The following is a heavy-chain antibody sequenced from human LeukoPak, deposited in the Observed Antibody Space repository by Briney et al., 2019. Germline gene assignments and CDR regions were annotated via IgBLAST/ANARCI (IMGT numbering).Heavy chain of an antibody. J-gene: IGHJ5*02. Sequence: SETLSLTCTVSGGSISSYYWSWTRQPAGKGLEWIGRIYTSGSTNYNPSLKSRVTMSVDTSKNQFSLKLSSVTAADTAVYYCARDGTYCTNGVCYANWFDPWGQGTLVTVSS. CDR2: IYTSGST. CDR3: ARDGTYCTNGVCYANWFDP. CDR1: GGSISSYY. V-gene: IGHV4-4*07. D-gene: IGHD2-8*01.